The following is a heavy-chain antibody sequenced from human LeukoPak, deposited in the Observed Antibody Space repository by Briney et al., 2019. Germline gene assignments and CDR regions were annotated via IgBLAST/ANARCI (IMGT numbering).Heavy chain of an antibody. J-gene: IGHJ4*02. CDR3: AKRGIVIRGVLIIGFHKEAYYFDY. CDR1: GITVSNYG. V-gene: IGHV3-23*01. D-gene: IGHD3-10*01. CDR2: ISESGGGT. Sequence: GGSLRLSCVVSGITVSNYGMSCVRQAPGKGLEWVSGISESGGGTKYADSVEGRFTISRDNSLNTVYLQMNSLRAEDTAVYFCAKRGIVIRGVLIIGFHKEAYYFDYWGQGILVSVSS.